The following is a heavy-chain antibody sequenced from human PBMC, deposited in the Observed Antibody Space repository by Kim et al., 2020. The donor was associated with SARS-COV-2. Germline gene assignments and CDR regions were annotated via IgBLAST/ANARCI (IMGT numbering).Heavy chain of an antibody. J-gene: IGHJ4*02. V-gene: IGHV4-31*02. D-gene: IGHD6-13*01. CDR3: ARDTPRRRSWDHFDY. Sequence: PSLKSRVTISVDTSKNQFSLKLSSVTAADTAVYYCARDTPRRRSWDHFDYWGQGTLVTVSS.